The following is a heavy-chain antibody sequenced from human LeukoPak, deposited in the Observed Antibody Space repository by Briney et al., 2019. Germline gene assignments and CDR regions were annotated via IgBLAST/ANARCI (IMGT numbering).Heavy chain of an antibody. V-gene: IGHV4-39*01. CDR1: GGSISSSSYY. CDR2: TYSSGST. Sequence: SETLSLTCTVSGGSISSSSYYWGWIRQPPGKGLEWIGSTYSSGSTYYNPSLKSRVTISVDTSKNQFSLKLSSVTAADTAVYYCARHPITPTWVVWFDPWGQGTLVTVSP. D-gene: IGHD1-14*01. J-gene: IGHJ5*02. CDR3: ARHPITPTWVVWFDP.